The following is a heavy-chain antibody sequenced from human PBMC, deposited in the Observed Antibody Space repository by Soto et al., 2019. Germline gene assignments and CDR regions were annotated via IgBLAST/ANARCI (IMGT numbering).Heavy chain of an antibody. CDR2: IKQDGSEK. CDR3: ARAVDGSGSDYDY. D-gene: IGHD3-10*01. CDR1: GFTFSSYW. V-gene: IGHV3-7*03. J-gene: IGHJ4*02. Sequence: GSLRLSCAASGFTFSSYWMSWVRQAPGKGLEWVANIKQDGSEKYYVDSVKGRFTISRDNAKNSLYLQMNSLRAEDTAVEYCARAVDGSGSDYDYWGQGTLVTVSS.